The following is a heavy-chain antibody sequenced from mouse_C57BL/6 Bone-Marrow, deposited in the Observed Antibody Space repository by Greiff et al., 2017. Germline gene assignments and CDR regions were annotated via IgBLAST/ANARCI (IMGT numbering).Heavy chain of an antibody. D-gene: IGHD1-1*02. CDR3: ARLSYYDWYFDV. CDR2: ISGGGGNT. CDR1: GFTFSSYT. V-gene: IGHV5-9*01. Sequence: EVKVEESGGGLVKPGGSLKLSCAASGFTFSSYTMSWVRQTPEKRLEWVATISGGGGNTYYPDSVKGRFTISRDNAKNTLYLQMSSLRSEDTALYYCARLSYYDWYFDVWGTGTTVTVSS. J-gene: IGHJ1*03.